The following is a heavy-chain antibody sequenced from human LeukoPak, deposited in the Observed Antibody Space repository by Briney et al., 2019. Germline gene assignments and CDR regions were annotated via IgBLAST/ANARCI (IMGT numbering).Heavy chain of an antibody. CDR1: GGSISHYY. D-gene: IGHD3-10*01. CDR2: IYYSGST. V-gene: IGHV4-59*01. CDR3: ARGDYYGSGTNWFDP. Sequence: SETLSLTCAVYGGSISHYYWSWIRQPPGKGLEWIGYIYYSGSTNYNPSLKSRVTISVDTSKNQFSLKLSSVTAADTAVYYCARGDYYGSGTNWFDPWGQGTLVTVSS. J-gene: IGHJ5*02.